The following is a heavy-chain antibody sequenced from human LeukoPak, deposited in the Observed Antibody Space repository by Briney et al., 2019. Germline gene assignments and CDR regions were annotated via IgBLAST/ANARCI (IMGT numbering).Heavy chain of an antibody. D-gene: IGHD5-12*01. CDR1: GFTFSSYA. Sequence: PGGSLRLSCAASGFTFSSYAMHWVRQAPGKGLEWVAVISYDGSNKYYADSVKGRFTISRDNSKNTLYLQMNSLRAEDTAVYYCASILYSGYDLDYWGQGTLVTVSS. V-gene: IGHV3-30*04. CDR3: ASILYSGYDLDY. CDR2: ISYDGSNK. J-gene: IGHJ4*02.